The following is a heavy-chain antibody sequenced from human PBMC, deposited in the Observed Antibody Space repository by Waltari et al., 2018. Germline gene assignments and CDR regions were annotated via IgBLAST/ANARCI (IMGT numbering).Heavy chain of an antibody. Sequence: EVQLVESGGGLVKPGGSLRLSCPASGFTFSSYSMNWVRQAPGKGLEWVSSISSSSSYIYYADSVKGRFTISRDNAKNSLYLQMNSLRAEDTAVYYCASFGSGGSRGLLFDYWGQGTLVTVSS. V-gene: IGHV3-21*01. CDR2: ISSSSSYI. J-gene: IGHJ4*02. CDR1: GFTFSSYS. CDR3: ASFGSGGSRGLLFDY. D-gene: IGHD2-15*01.